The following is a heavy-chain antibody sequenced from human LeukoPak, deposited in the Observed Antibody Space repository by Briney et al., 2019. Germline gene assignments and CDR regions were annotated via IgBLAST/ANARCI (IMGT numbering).Heavy chain of an antibody. J-gene: IGHJ4*02. D-gene: IGHD1-26*01. CDR1: GFTFSSYE. Sequence: GSLRLSCAASGFTFSSYEMNWVRQAPGKGLEWVSYISSSGSAIYYADSVKGRFTISRDNTKNSLYLQMNSLRAEDTAVYYCARDKQVGATYFDYWGQGTLVTVSS. CDR3: ARDKQVGATYFDY. CDR2: ISSSGSAI. V-gene: IGHV3-48*03.